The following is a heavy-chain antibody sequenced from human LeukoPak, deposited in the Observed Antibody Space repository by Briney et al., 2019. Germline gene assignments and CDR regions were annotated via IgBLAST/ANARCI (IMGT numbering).Heavy chain of an antibody. CDR2: INTDGSST. D-gene: IGHD3-10*01. CDR1: GFTFSSYW. V-gene: IGHV3-74*01. CDR3: ARGRAYGSESYYPHDAVDI. Sequence: PGGSLRLSCAASGFTFSSYWMHWVRQAPGKGLVWVSRINTDGSSTSYADSVKGRFTISRDNAKNTLYLQMNSLRAEDTAVYYCARGRAYGSESYYPHDAVDIWGQGTMVTVSS. J-gene: IGHJ3*02.